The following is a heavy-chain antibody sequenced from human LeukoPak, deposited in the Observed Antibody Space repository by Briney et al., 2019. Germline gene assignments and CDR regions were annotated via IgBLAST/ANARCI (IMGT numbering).Heavy chain of an antibody. CDR1: GGTFSSYA. J-gene: IGHJ4*02. CDR2: IIPIFGTA. CDR3: ARDRHCSSTSCYLVD. D-gene: IGHD2-2*01. Sequence: SVKVSCKASGGTFSSYAISWVRQAPGQGLEWMGGIIPIFGTANYAQKFQGRVTITADKSTSTAYMELSSLRSEDTAVYYCARDRHCSSTSCYLVDWGQGTLVTVSS. V-gene: IGHV1-69*06.